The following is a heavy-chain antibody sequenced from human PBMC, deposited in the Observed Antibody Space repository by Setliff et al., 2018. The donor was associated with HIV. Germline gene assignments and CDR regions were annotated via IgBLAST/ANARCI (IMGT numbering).Heavy chain of an antibody. CDR3: AREDIAVASAFDI. CDR1: SDSISSGSYY. D-gene: IGHD6-19*01. CDR2: IYSSGST. V-gene: IGHV4-61*09. Sequence: SETLSLTCSVSSDSISSGSYYWSWIRLPAGKGLEWIGYIYSSGSTNYQPSLKSRVTMSIDTSNNQFSLKLTSLTAADTAVYYCAREDIAVASAFDIWGQGTMVTVSS. J-gene: IGHJ3*02.